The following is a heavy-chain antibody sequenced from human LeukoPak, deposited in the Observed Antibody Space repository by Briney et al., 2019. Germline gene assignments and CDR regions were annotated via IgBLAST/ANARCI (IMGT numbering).Heavy chain of an antibody. CDR1: GLTFDDYA. CDR2: ISWNSGSI. Sequence: GRSLRLSCAASGLTFDDYAMHWVRQAPGKGLEWVSGISWNSGSIGYADSVKGRFTISRDNAKNSLYLQMNSLRAEDTALYYCAKDWRSGLYYYYGMDVWGQGTTVTVSS. D-gene: IGHD3-3*01. J-gene: IGHJ6*02. CDR3: AKDWRSGLYYYYGMDV. V-gene: IGHV3-9*01.